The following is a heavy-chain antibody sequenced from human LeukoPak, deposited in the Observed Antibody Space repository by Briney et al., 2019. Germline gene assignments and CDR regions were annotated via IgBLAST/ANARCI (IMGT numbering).Heavy chain of an antibody. J-gene: IGHJ4*02. Sequence: GGSLRLSCAASGFTFSSYAMSWVRQAPGKGLEWVSAISGSGGSTYYADSVKGRFTIARDNSKNTLHLQMNSLRDEDTAVYYCAKEAVARDYFDYWGQGTLVTVSS. D-gene: IGHD6-19*01. CDR2: ISGSGGST. V-gene: IGHV3-23*01. CDR3: AKEAVARDYFDY. CDR1: GFTFSSYA.